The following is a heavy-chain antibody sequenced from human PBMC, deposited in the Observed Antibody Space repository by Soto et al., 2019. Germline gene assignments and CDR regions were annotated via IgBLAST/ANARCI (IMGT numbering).Heavy chain of an antibody. J-gene: IGHJ6*02. CDR1: GFTFSSYG. D-gene: IGHD5-12*01. CDR2: ISYDGSNK. V-gene: IGHV3-30*18. CDR3: AKDLNEVATPRASHYYYYGMDV. Sequence: RLSCAASGFTFSSYGMHWVRQAPGKGLEWXAVISYDGSNKYYADSVKGRFTISRDNSKNTLYLQMNSLRAEDTAVYYCAKDLNEVATPRASHYYYYGMDVWGQGTTVTVSS.